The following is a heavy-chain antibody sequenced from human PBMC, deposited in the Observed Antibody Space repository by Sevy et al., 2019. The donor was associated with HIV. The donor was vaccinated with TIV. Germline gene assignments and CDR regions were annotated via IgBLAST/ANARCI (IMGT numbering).Heavy chain of an antibody. CDR1: GFTLSDYY. Sequence: GGSLRLSCAASGFTLSDYYMSWIRQAPGKGLEWVSYISGNDDTKYNADSVKGRFTISRDNAKNSVYLQMNSLRAEDTAVYYCARDHVKDGDLGDYYYFAMDVWGQGTTVTVSS. D-gene: IGHD4-17*01. CDR3: ARDHVKDGDLGDYYYFAMDV. CDR2: ISGNDDTK. J-gene: IGHJ6*02. V-gene: IGHV3-11*01.